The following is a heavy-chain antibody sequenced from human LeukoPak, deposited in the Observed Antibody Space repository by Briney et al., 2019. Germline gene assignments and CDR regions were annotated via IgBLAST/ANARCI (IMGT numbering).Heavy chain of an antibody. CDR2: IKTKTDGGTT. CDR1: GFTFSRYG. CDR3: TTDFRAGVCSGDCFNY. Sequence: GGSLRLSCAASGFTFSRYGMSWVRQAPGKGLEWVGHIKTKTDGGTTDYTAPVKGRFTISRDDSKNTLYLQMHSLKAEDTAVYYCTTDFRAGVCSGDCFNYWGQGTLVTVSS. D-gene: IGHD2-21*02. V-gene: IGHV3-15*01. J-gene: IGHJ4*02.